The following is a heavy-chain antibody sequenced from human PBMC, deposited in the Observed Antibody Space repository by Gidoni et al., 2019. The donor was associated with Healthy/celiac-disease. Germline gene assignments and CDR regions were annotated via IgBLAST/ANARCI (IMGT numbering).Heavy chain of an antibody. J-gene: IGHJ3*02. CDR2: INPSGGST. D-gene: IGHD3-22*01. V-gene: IGHV1-46*01. Sequence: MDWVRQAPGQGLEWMGIINPSGGSTSYAQKFQGRVTMTRDTSTSTVYMELSSLRSEDTAVYYCARIVTPPDDAFDIWGQGTMVTVSS. CDR3: ARIVTPPDDAFDI.